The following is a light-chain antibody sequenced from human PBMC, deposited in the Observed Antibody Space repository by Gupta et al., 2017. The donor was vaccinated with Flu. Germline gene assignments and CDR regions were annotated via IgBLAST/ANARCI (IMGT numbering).Light chain of an antibody. J-gene: IGLJ3*02. CDR1: SSDVGGYNY. CDR3: SSYTSSNSVE. CDR2: EVI. Sequence: QSALTQPASVSGSPGQSITISCTGTSSDVGGYNYVSWYQHHPGKAPKLMMYEVIKRPAGVSNRFSGTKSGNTASLTIAGLQAEDEADYYCSSYTSSNSVEFGGGTKLTVL. V-gene: IGLV2-14*01.